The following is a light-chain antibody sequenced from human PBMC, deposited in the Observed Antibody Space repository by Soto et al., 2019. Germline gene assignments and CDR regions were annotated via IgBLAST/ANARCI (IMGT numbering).Light chain of an antibody. CDR2: EAS. V-gene: IGKV3-15*01. Sequence: IMMTQFPATLSVSPGERVALSCRASQSVGSNLAWYRQKPGQAPRLLIYEASARATSVPARVRGSGSGTEFTLTIGSLQSEDFAVYDWQQYNSGGTFGQGTKVEIK. CDR3: QQYNSGGT. CDR1: QSVGSN. J-gene: IGKJ1*01.